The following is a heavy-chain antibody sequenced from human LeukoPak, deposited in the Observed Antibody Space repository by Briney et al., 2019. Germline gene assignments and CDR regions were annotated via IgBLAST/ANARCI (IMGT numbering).Heavy chain of an antibody. CDR1: GGSISSYY. D-gene: IGHD1-1*01. CDR3: ASTAGSDP. V-gene: IGHV4-59*12. CDR2: IYYSGST. Sequence: SETLSLTCTVSGGSISSYYWSWIRQPPGKGLEWIGYIYYSGSTNYNPSLKSRVTISVDTSKNQFSLKLSSVTAADTAVCYCASTAGSDPWGQGTLVTVSS. J-gene: IGHJ5*02.